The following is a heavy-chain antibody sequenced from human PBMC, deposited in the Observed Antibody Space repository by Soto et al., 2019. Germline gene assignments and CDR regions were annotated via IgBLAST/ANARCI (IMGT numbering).Heavy chain of an antibody. D-gene: IGHD3-9*01. Sequence: QVQLQQWGAGLLKPSETLSLTCAVYGGSFSGYYWSWFRQPPGKGLEWIGEINNSGSTNYNPSLKHRCTLSVDTSKNQFSLKLSSVTAADTAVYYCARAPYYDILTGRHQFDYWGQGTLVTVSS. CDR1: GGSFSGYY. CDR2: INNSGST. CDR3: ARAPYYDILTGRHQFDY. V-gene: IGHV4-34*01. J-gene: IGHJ4*02.